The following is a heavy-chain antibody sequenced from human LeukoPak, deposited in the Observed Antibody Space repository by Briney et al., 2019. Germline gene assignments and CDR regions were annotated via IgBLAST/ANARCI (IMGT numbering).Heavy chain of an antibody. CDR3: ARSSFGYSYDY. CDR2: INHSGST. CDR1: GGSFSGYY. V-gene: IGHV4-34*01. D-gene: IGHD5-18*01. Sequence: PSETLSLTCAVYGGSFSGYYWSWIRQPPGKGLEWIGEINHSGSTNYNPSLKSRVTISVDTSKNQFSLKLSFVTAADTAVYYCARSSFGYSYDYWGQGTLVTVSS. J-gene: IGHJ4*02.